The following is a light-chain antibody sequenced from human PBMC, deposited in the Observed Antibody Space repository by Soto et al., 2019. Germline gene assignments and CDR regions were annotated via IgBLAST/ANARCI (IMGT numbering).Light chain of an antibody. J-gene: IGKJ5*01. CDR1: QVISTY. V-gene: IGKV1-9*01. CDR3: QQLFDSPIT. Sequence: DIQLTQSPSILSPSIGESVTITCRASQVISTYLAWYQVKPGKAPKLLIYAASTLESGVPSRFSATVSGTEFSLTITSLQPEDFATYYCQQLFDSPITFGQGTRLEIK. CDR2: AAS.